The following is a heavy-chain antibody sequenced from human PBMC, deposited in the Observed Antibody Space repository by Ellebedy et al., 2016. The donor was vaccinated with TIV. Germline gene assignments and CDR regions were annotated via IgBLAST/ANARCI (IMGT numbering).Heavy chain of an antibody. D-gene: IGHD3-10*02. V-gene: IGHV3-23*01. J-gene: IGHJ4*02. Sequence: PGGSLRLSCAASGFTFSPYAMAWVRQAPGKGLEWVSGIVGSGAQKYADSVKGRSTISRDNSKNTLYLQMNSLRPEDTAVYYCASSRYHYYVGNTIFAYWGQGTLVTVSS. CDR3: ASSRYHYYVGNTIFAY. CDR1: GFTFSPYA. CDR2: IVGSGA.